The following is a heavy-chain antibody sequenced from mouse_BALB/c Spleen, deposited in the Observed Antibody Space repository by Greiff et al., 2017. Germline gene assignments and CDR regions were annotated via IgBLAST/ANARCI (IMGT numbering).Heavy chain of an antibody. Sequence: EVKLVESGGGLVQPGGSLRLSCATSGFTFTDYYMSWVRQPPGKGLEWLGFIRNKANGYTKEYSVSVKGRFTISRDNSKSILYLQMNTLGAEDSATYCCGRGGLAWFAYWGQGTLVTVSA. CDR1: GFTFTDYY. CDR2: IRNKANGYTK. V-gene: IGHV7-3*02. CDR3: GRGGLAWFAY. J-gene: IGHJ3*01. D-gene: IGHD3-3*01.